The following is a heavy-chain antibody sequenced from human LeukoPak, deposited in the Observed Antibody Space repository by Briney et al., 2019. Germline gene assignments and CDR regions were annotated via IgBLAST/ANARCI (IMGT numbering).Heavy chain of an antibody. CDR2: SSGSGGST. CDR3: AKDGYCSSTSCRATPFDP. Sequence: GGSLRLSCAASGFTFSNYAMSWVRQAPGKGLEWVSASSGSGGSTYYADSVKGRFTISRDNSKNTLYLQMNSLRAEDTAVYYCAKDGYCSSTSCRATPFDPWGQGTLVTVSS. CDR1: GFTFSNYA. D-gene: IGHD2-2*03. J-gene: IGHJ5*02. V-gene: IGHV3-23*01.